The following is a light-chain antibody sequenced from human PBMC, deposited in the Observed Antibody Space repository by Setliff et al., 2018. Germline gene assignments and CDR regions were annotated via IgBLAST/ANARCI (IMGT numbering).Light chain of an antibody. Sequence: QSVLTQPASVSGSLGQSITISCTGTSNDVGGYNYVSWYQQHPGKAPKLMIYDVSNRPSGVSNRFSGSKSGNTASLTISGLQAEDEADYYCSSYTSSSTQVFGSGTKVTVL. CDR3: SSYTSSSTQV. J-gene: IGLJ1*01. V-gene: IGLV2-14*03. CDR2: DVS. CDR1: SNDVGGYNY.